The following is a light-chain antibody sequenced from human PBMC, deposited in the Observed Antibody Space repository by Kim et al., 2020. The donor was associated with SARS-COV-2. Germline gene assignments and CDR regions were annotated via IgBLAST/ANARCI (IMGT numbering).Light chain of an antibody. CDR3: AAWDDSLDGSV. V-gene: IGLV1-44*01. CDR2: GNN. Sequence: ELTQPPSTSGTPGQRVTISCSGSSSNIGSNTVNWYQQLPGTAPKLLIYGNNQRPSGVPDRFSGSKSGTSASLAISGLQSEDEADYYCAAWDDSLDGSVFGGGTKLTVL. CDR1: SSNIGSNT. J-gene: IGLJ2*01.